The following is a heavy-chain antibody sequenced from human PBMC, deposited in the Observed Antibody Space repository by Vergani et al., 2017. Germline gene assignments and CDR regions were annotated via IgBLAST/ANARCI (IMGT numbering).Heavy chain of an antibody. CDR3: ARDQVPAAIRLNVGNYMDG. D-gene: IGHD2-2*02. CDR2: IKQDGSED. CDR1: GFNFQIYW. Sequence: EVLLVESGGDLVQPGGSLRLSCEASGFNFQIYWMGWVRQTAEKGLEWVANIKQDGSEDYYVDSVKGRFTITRDNAKKFIYLQMNSLRADDTAVYYCARDQVPAAIRLNVGNYMDGWGKGTTVIVSS. V-gene: IGHV3-7*01. J-gene: IGHJ6*03.